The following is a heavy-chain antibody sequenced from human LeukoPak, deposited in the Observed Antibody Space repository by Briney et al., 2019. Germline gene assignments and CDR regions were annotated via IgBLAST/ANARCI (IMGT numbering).Heavy chain of an antibody. Sequence: SVKVSCKASGGTFSSYAISWVRQAPGQGLEWMGRIIPILGIANYAQKFQGRVTITADKSTSTAYMELSSLRSEDVAVYYCARDSSGYSSGWYRIDYWGQGTLVTVSS. CDR3: ARDSSGYSSGWYRIDY. J-gene: IGHJ4*02. CDR2: IIPILGIA. D-gene: IGHD6-19*01. CDR1: GGTFSSYA. V-gene: IGHV1-69*04.